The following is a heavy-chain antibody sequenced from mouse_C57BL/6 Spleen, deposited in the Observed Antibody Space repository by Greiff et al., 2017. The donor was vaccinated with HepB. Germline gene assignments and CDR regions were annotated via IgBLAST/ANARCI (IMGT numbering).Heavy chain of an antibody. V-gene: IGHV7-3*01. Sequence: EVMLVESGGGLVQPGGSLSLSCAASGFTFTDYYMSWVRQPPGKALEWLGFIRNKANGYTTEYSASVKGRFTISRDNSQSILYLQMNALRAEDSATYYCARYSGLRRRGFDYWGQGTTLTVSS. J-gene: IGHJ2*01. CDR1: GFTFTDYY. D-gene: IGHD2-4*01. CDR3: ARYSGLRRRGFDY. CDR2: IRNKANGYTT.